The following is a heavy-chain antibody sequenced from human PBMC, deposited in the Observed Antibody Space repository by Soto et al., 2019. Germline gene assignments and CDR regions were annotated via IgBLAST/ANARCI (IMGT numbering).Heavy chain of an antibody. J-gene: IGHJ5*02. V-gene: IGHV4-31*03. CDR2: IYYSGST. D-gene: IGHD5-12*01. Sequence: SETLSLTCTVSGGSISSGGYYWSWIRQHPGKGLEWIGYIYYSGSTYYNPSLKRRVTISVDTSKNQFSLKLSSVTAADTAVYYCARGLGLRSNWFDPWGQGTLVTVSS. CDR1: GGSISSGGYY. CDR3: ARGLGLRSNWFDP.